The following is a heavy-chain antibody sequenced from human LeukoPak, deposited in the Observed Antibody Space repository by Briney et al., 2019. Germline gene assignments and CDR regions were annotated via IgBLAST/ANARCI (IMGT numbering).Heavy chain of an antibody. V-gene: IGHV4-39*01. CDR2: IYYSGST. CDR1: GGSISSSSYY. CDR3: ASLGLYYYDSRGIY. D-gene: IGHD3-22*01. Sequence: PSETLSLTCTVSGGSISSSSYYWGWLRQPPGKGLEWIGSIYYSGSTYYNPSLKSRVTISVDTSKDQFSLKLSSVTAADTAVYYCASLGLYYYDSRGIYWGQGTLVTVSS. J-gene: IGHJ4*02.